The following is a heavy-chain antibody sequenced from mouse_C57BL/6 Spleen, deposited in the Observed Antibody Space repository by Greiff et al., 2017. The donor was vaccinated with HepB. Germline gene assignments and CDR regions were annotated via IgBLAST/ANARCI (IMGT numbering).Heavy chain of an antibody. Sequence: VQLQQSGAELVKPGASVKMSCKASGYTFTSYWITWVKQRPGQGLEWIGDIYPGSGSTNYNEKFKSKATLTVDTSSSTAYMQLSSLTSEDSAVYYGARRGYYGNYSWYFDVWGTGTTVTVSS. CDR3: ARRGYYGNYSWYFDV. J-gene: IGHJ1*03. D-gene: IGHD2-1*01. CDR2: IYPGSGST. V-gene: IGHV1-55*01. CDR1: GYTFTSYW.